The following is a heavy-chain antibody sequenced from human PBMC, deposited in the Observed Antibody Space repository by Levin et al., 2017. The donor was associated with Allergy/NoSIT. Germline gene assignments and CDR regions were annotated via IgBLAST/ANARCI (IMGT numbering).Heavy chain of an antibody. Sequence: GGSLRLSCAASGFTFSSYWMTWVRQAPGKGLEWVAYMKETGSEKYYVASVKGRFTISRDNAKNSLYLQINSLRAEDTAVYYCARGGQRLQNAFDIWGQGTKVTVS. CDR2: MKETGSEK. J-gene: IGHJ3*02. CDR1: GFTFSSYW. CDR3: ARGGQRLQNAFDI. D-gene: IGHD6-25*01. V-gene: IGHV3-7*04.